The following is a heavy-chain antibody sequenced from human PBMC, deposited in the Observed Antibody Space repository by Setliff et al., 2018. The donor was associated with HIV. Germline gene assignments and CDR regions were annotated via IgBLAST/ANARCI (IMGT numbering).Heavy chain of an antibody. CDR2: IIPILGIA. CDR1: GGTFSSYA. D-gene: IGHD2-15*01. Sequence: SVKVSCKASGGTFSSYAISWVRQAPGQGLEWMGGIIPILGIANYAQKFQGRVTITADESTSTAYMELSSLRSEGTAVYYCARDGGYCSGGSCYGVDYWGQGTLVTVSS. J-gene: IGHJ4*02. CDR3: ARDGGYCSGGSCYGVDY. V-gene: IGHV1-69*10.